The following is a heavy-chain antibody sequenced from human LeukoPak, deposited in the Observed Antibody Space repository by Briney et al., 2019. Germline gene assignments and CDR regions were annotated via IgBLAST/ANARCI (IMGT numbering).Heavy chain of an antibody. CDR2: IFYSGGT. V-gene: IGHV4-59*01. CDR3: AKDGAFWRH. D-gene: IGHD4/OR15-4a*01. CDR1: GGSISSSY. Sequence: PSETLSLTCTVSGGSISSSYGTWIRQPPGKGLEWIGYIFYSGGTNYNPSLKSRVTISVGTSRNQFSLKLSSVTAADTAVYYCAKDGAFWRHWGQGTLVTVSS. J-gene: IGHJ4*02.